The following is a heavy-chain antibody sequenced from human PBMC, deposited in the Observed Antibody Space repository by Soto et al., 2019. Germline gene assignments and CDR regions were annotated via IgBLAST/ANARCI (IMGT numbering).Heavy chain of an antibody. CDR3: GRSDEAGSYSGSYPFDY. D-gene: IGHD1-26*01. CDR1: GGTFSSYA. V-gene: IGHV1-69*13. CDR2: IIPIFGTA. Sequence: SVKVSCKASGGTFSSYAISWVRQAPGQGLEWMGGIIPIFGTANYAQKFQGRVTITADESTSTAYMELSSLRSEDTAVYYCGRSDEAGSYSGSYPFDYWGQGTLVTVSS. J-gene: IGHJ4*02.